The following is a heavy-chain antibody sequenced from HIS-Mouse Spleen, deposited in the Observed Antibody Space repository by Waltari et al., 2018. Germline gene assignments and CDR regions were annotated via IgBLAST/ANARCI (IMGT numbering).Heavy chain of an antibody. CDR1: GYTFTAYY. D-gene: IGHD3-22*01. Sequence: QVQLVQSGAEVKKPGASVKVSCKASGYTFTAYYMHWVRQAPGQGLEWMGWINPNSGGTNYAQKFQGRVTMTRDTSISTAYMELSRLRSDDTAVYYCARARTYYYDSSGYHDAFDIWGQGTMVTVSS. V-gene: IGHV1-2*02. CDR3: ARARTYYYDSSGYHDAFDI. J-gene: IGHJ3*02. CDR2: INPNSGGT.